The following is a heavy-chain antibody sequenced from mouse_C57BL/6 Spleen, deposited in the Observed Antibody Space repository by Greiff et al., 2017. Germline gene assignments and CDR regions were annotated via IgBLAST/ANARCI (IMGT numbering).Heavy chain of an antibody. CDR2: IDPSDSET. D-gene: IGHD2-4*01. J-gene: IGHJ2*01. CDR1: GYTFTSYW. CDR3: AKGFGDYDDYYDY. V-gene: IGHV1-52*01. Sequence: QVQLQQSGAELVRPGSSVKLSCKASGYTFTSYWMHWVKQRPIQGLEWIGNIDPSDSETHYNQKFKDKATLTVDKSSSTAYMQLSSLTSEDSAVYYCAKGFGDYDDYYDYWGQGTTLTVSS.